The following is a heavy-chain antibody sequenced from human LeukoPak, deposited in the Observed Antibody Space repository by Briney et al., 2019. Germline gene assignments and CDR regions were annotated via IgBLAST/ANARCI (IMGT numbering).Heavy chain of an antibody. D-gene: IGHD6-13*01. J-gene: IGHJ4*02. V-gene: IGHV3-23*01. CDR1: GFTFSSYA. CDR2: ISGSGGST. Sequence: GGSLRLSCAASGFTFSSYAISWVRQAPGKGLEWVSAISGSGGSTYYADSVKGRFTISRDNSKNTLYLQMNSLRAEDTAVYYCAKANIGGVAAPYYFDYWGQGTLVTVSS. CDR3: AKANIGGVAAPYYFDY.